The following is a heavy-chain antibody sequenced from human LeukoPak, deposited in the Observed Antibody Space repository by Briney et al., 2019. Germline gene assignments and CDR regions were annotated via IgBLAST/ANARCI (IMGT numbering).Heavy chain of an antibody. CDR3: AKCNLDNCREGFDI. Sequence: GGSLRLSCAAYGLTFSSYALTWVRQAPGKGLDWVSSISVGSITYYLDPVKGRFTISRGNSKSTLYLQMHSLRGEDTALYYCAKCNLDNCREGFDIWGQGTMVTVSS. J-gene: IGHJ3*02. V-gene: IGHV3-23*01. CDR1: GLTFSSYA. D-gene: IGHD2/OR15-2a*01. CDR2: ISVGSIT.